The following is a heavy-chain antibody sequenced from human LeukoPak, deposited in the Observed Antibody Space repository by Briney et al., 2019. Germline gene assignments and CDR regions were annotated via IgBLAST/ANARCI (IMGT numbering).Heavy chain of an antibody. D-gene: IGHD5-24*01. CDR3: ARDLGDGYFDY. CDR2: IYYSGST. V-gene: IGHV4-59*01. J-gene: IGHJ4*02. Sequence: SETLSLTCTVSGGSISSYYWSWIRQPPGKGLEWIGYIYYSGSTNYNPSLKSRVTISVDTSKNQFSLKLSSVTAADTAVYYCARDLGDGYFDYWGQGTLVTVSS. CDR1: GGSISSYY.